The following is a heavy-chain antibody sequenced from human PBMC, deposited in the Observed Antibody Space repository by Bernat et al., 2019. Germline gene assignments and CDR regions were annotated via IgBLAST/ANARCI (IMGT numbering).Heavy chain of an antibody. CDR1: GFTFSSYA. D-gene: IGHD3-10*01. V-gene: IGHV3-23*01. J-gene: IGHJ6*02. CDR3: AKERGELGGRGMDV. CDR2: ISGSGGST. Sequence: EVHLLESGGGLVQPGRSLRLSCAASGFTFSSYAMSWVRQAPGKGLEWVSAISGSGGSTYYADSVKGRFTISRDNSKNTLYLQMNSLRAEDTAVYYCAKERGELGGRGMDVWGQGTTVTVSS.